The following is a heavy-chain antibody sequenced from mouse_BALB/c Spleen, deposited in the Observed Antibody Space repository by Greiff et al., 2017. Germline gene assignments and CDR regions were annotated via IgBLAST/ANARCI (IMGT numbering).Heavy chain of an antibody. Sequence: EVQGVESGGGLVQPGGSLKLSCAASGFTFSSYTMSWVRQTPEKRLEWVAYISNGGGSTYYPDTVKGRFTISRDNAKNTLYLQMSSLKSEDTAMYYCARHGDLYSYYYAMDYWGQGTSVTVSS. V-gene: IGHV5-12-2*01. D-gene: IGHD1-1*01. CDR2: ISNGGGST. J-gene: IGHJ4*01. CDR3: ARHGDLYSYYYAMDY. CDR1: GFTFSSYT.